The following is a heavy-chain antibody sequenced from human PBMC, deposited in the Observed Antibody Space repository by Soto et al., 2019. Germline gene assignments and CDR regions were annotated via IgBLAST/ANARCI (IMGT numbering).Heavy chain of an antibody. V-gene: IGHV3-48*02. CDR1: GFTFSSYS. CDR3: ARGGYGDYEDYYGMDV. J-gene: IGHJ6*02. CDR2: ISSSSSTI. Sequence: EVQLVESGGGLVQPGRSLRLSCAASGFTFSSYSMNWVRQAPGKGLEWVSYISSSSSTIYYADSVKGRFTISRDNAKNSLYLQMNSLRDEDTAVYYCARGGYGDYEDYYGMDVWGQGTTVTVSS. D-gene: IGHD4-17*01.